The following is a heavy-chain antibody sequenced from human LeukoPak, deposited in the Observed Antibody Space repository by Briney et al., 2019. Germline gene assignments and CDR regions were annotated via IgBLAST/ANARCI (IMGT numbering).Heavy chain of an antibody. CDR1: GXTFSNAW. V-gene: IGHV3-15*01. CDR3: TTDLDFWSGYYLSYYGMDV. J-gene: IGHJ6*02. CDR2: IKSKTDGGTT. Sequence: GGSLRLSCAASGXTFSNAWMSWVRQAPGKGLEWVGRIKSKTDGGTTDYAAPVKGRFTISRDDSKNTLYLQMNSLKTEDTAVYYCTTDLDFWSGYYLSYYGMDVWGQGTTVTVSS. D-gene: IGHD3-3*01.